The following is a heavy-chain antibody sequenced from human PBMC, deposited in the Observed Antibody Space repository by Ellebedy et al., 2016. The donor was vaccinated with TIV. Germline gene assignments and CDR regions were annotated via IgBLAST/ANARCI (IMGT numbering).Heavy chain of an antibody. D-gene: IGHD4-17*01. CDR3: AGDYGAYFDY. CDR1: GSSISSYY. J-gene: IGHJ4*02. Sequence: MPSETLSLTCFVSGSSISSYYWSWIRQPPGKGLEWIGYIFYSGSTNYSPSLKSRVTISLDTSKNQFSLKLNSVTAADTAVYYCAGDYGAYFDYWGQGTLVTVSS. V-gene: IGHV4-59*08. CDR2: IFYSGST.